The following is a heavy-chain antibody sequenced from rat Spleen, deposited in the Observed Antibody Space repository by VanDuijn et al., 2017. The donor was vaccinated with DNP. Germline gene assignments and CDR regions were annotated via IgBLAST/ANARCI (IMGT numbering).Heavy chain of an antibody. CDR3: ATDQGTTADY. J-gene: IGHJ2*01. Sequence: EVQLVESGGGLVQPGRSLKLSCAASGFTFSIYGMAWVRQAPTKGLEWVASISAGGDNTYYRDSVKGRFTISRDDAKSTLYLQMDSLRSEDTATYYCATDQGTTADYWGQGVMVTVSS. CDR1: GFTFSIYG. V-gene: IGHV5S13*01. D-gene: IGHD1-6*01. CDR2: ISAGGDNT.